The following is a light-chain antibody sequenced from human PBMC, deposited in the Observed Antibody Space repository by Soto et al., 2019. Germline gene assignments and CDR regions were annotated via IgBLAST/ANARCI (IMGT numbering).Light chain of an antibody. CDR2: DVS. V-gene: IGLV2-11*01. J-gene: IGLJ1*01. CDR3: STYAGRYTRIDV. CDR1: SSEVGGYNY. Sequence: QSMLSQPRSVSRSPGQSVTISCTGTSSEVGGYNYVSGYQQHPGKAPKLMIYDVSKRPSGVTDRFSGSKSGNTASLTISGLQAEDEADYYSSTYAGRYTRIDVFGTGTKVTV.